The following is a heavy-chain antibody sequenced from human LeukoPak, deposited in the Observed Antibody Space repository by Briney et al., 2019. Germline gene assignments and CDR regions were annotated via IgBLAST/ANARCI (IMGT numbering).Heavy chain of an antibody. Sequence: GSLRLSCTASGFTISTYEMNWVRKPPGKGLEWVSYIASTVSTIYYADSVKGRFSISRDNAKSSLYLQMNSMRAEDTAVYYCARSETVTTSYYYYVMDVWGKGTTVTVSS. D-gene: IGHD4-11*01. CDR1: GFTISTYE. V-gene: IGHV3-48*03. J-gene: IGHJ6*04. CDR3: ARSETVTTSYYYYVMDV. CDR2: IASTVSTI.